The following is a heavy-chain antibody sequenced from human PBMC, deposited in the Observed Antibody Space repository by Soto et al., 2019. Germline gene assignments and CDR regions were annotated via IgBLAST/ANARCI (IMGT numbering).Heavy chain of an antibody. D-gene: IGHD1-20*01. Sequence: EVQLLESGGDLVQPGGSLRLSCAASGFNVGAFAVNWVRQAPGKGLEWVSGISVSDAFIYYADSVRGRFSISSDASENILYLQLNSLRVDDTARYYWTREAVAGITWLSYWGPGTLVTVSS. CDR1: GFNVGAFA. CDR2: ISVSDAFI. CDR3: TREAVAGITWLSY. V-gene: IGHV3-23*01. J-gene: IGHJ4*02.